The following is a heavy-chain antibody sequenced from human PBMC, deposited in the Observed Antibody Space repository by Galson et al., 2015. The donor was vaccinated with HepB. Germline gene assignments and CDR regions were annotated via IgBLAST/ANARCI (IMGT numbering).Heavy chain of an antibody. J-gene: IGHJ4*02. CDR3: ARPFSRYTTRGEGNYFDY. Sequence: SLRLSCAASGFAFYNYGMHWVRQAPGKGLEWVAVISYDGSIKFYADSVKGRFTISRDSSMNTLYLQMNGLNVEDTALYFCARPFSRYTTRGEGNYFDYWGQGTLVTVSS. D-gene: IGHD1-1*01. V-gene: IGHV3-30*03. CDR2: ISYDGSIK. CDR1: GFAFYNYG.